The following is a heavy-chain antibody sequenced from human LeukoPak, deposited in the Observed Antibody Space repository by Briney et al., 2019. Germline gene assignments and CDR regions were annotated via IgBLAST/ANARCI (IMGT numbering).Heavy chain of an antibody. CDR3: ARDLRISRRRARHYGMDV. CDR2: IIPIFGTA. CDR1: GGTFSSYA. V-gene: IGHV1-69*13. D-gene: IGHD2/OR15-2a*01. J-gene: IGHJ6*02. Sequence: SVKVSCKASGGTFSSYAISWVRQAPGQGLEWMGGIIPIFGTANYAQKFQGRVTITADESTSTAYMELSSLRSEDTAVYYCARDLRISRRRARHYGMDVWGQGTTVTVSS.